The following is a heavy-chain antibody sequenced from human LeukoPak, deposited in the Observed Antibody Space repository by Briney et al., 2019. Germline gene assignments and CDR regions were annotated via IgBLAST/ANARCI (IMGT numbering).Heavy chain of an antibody. J-gene: IGHJ4*02. Sequence: SVKVSRKASGGTFSSYAISWVRQAPGQGLEWMGGIIPIFGTANYAQKFQGRVTITADKSTSTAYMELSSLRSEDTAVYYCARDGYSSGWFFDYWGQGTLVTVSS. V-gene: IGHV1-69*06. CDR1: GGTFSSYA. CDR3: ARDGYSSGWFFDY. D-gene: IGHD6-19*01. CDR2: IIPIFGTA.